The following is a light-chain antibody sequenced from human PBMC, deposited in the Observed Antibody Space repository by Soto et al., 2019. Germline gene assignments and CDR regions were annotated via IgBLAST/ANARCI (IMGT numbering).Light chain of an antibody. CDR2: AAS. CDR3: QQSYSTPFT. J-gene: IGKJ3*01. CDR1: QNISTY. V-gene: IGKV1-39*01. Sequence: DIQMTQSPSSLSASVVDRVTITCRASQNISTYLNWYQQKPGKAPKLLIYAASNLQSGVPSRFSGSGSGTDFTLTISSLQPEDFATYYCQQSYSTPFTFGPGTKVDIK.